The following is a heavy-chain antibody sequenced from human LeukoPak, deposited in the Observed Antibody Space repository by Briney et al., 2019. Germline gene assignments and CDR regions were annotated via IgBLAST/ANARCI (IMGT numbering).Heavy chain of an antibody. V-gene: IGHV4-39*07. CDR3: ARDRTYSSSWYRTINAFDI. CDR2: IYYSGGT. D-gene: IGHD6-13*01. Sequence: SETLSLTCTVSGGSISSSSYYWGWIRQPPGKGLEWIGSIYYSGGTYYNPSLKSRVTISVDTSKNQFSLKLSSVTAADTAVYYCARDRTYSSSWYRTINAFDIWGQGTMVTVPS. J-gene: IGHJ3*02. CDR1: GGSISSSSYY.